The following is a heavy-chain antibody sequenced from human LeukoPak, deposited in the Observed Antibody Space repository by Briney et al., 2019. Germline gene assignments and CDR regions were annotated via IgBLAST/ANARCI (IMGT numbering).Heavy chain of an antibody. V-gene: IGHV1-2*02. CDR2: INPNSGGT. CDR3: GRTRPYWADYYYYYMDV. J-gene: IGHJ6*03. Sequence: SVKVSCKASGYTFTGYYMHWVRQAPGQGVEWMGWINPNSGGTNYAQKFQGRVTMTRDTSISTAYMELSSLRSEDTAVYYCGRTRPYWADYYYYYMDVWGKGTTVTVSS. D-gene: IGHD2-15*01. CDR1: GYTFTGYY.